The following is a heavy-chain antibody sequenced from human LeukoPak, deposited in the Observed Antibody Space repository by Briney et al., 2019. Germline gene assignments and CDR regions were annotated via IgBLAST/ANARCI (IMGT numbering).Heavy chain of an antibody. D-gene: IGHD1-1*01. CDR1: GGSISSSNW. J-gene: IGHJ5*02. V-gene: IGHV4-4*02. Sequence: ASGTLSLTCAASGGSISSSNWWSWVRQPPGKGLEWIGEIYHSGSTNYNPSLKSRVTISVDKSKNQFSLKLSSVTAADTAVYYCARGDSQTTNWFDPWGQGTLVTVSS. CDR2: IYHSGST. CDR3: ARGDSQTTNWFDP.